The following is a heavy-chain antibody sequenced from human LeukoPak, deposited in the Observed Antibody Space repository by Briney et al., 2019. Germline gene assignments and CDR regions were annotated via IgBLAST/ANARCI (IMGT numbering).Heavy chain of an antibody. V-gene: IGHV1-18*01. Sequence: ASVKVSCKASGYTFTSYGFSWVRQAPGQGLEWMGWISAYNGKTNYAQRLQGRVTMTTDTSTSTAYMELRSLRSDDTAVYYCAICARPFGGDCYYDDYWGQGTLVTVSS. CDR3: AICARPFGGDCYYDDY. CDR1: GYTFTSYG. J-gene: IGHJ4*02. D-gene: IGHD2-21*02. CDR2: ISAYNGKT.